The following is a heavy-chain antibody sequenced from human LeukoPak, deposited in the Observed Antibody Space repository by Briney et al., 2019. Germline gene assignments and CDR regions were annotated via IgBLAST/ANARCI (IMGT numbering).Heavy chain of an antibody. Sequence: GGSLRLSCAASGFTLRNYAMSWVRQAPGKGLEWVSAISGHGESTYNADSVKGRFTISRDNPKDTVYLQMNSLRVEDTAVYYCAILRDYFDSSGNFDYWGQGTLVTVSS. J-gene: IGHJ4*02. CDR1: GFTLRNYA. CDR3: AILRDYFDSSGNFDY. V-gene: IGHV3-23*01. D-gene: IGHD3-22*01. CDR2: ISGHGEST.